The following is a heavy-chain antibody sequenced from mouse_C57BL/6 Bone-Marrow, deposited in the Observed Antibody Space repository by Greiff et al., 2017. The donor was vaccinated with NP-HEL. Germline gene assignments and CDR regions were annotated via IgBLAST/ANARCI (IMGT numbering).Heavy chain of an antibody. V-gene: IGHV7-3*01. CDR2: IRNKANGYTT. CDR1: GFTFTDYY. Sequence: EVKLMESGGGLVQPGGSLSLSCAASGFTFTDYYMSWVRQPPGKALEWLGFIRNKANGYTTEYSASVKGRFTISRDNSKSILYLQMNALRAEDSATYYCARYFRFITTVGEDYFDYWGQGTTLTVSS. J-gene: IGHJ2*01. D-gene: IGHD1-1*01. CDR3: ARYFRFITTVGEDYFDY.